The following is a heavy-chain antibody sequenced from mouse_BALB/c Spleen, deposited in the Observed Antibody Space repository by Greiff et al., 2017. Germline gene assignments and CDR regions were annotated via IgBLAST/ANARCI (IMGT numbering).Heavy chain of an antibody. CDR2: ISSGGST. J-gene: IGHJ3*01. CDR1: GFTFSSYA. CDR3: ARGGGMNWFAY. V-gene: IGHV5-6-5*01. Sequence: EVMLVESGGGLVKPGGSLKLSCAASGFTFSSYAMSWVRQTPEKRLEWVASISSGGSTYYPDSVKGRFTISRDNARNILYLQMSSLRSEDTAMYYCARGGGMNWFAYWGQGTLVTVSA. D-gene: IGHD2-10*02.